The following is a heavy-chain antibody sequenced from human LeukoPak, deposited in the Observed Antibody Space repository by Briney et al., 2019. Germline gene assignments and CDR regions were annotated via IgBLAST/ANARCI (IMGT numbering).Heavy chain of an antibody. CDR1: GSTFSSYG. CDR3: AKEERITIFGVVIAVGRYFDY. Sequence: GGSLRLSCAASGSTFSSYGMHWVRQAPGKGLEWVAVISYDGSNKYYADSVKGRFTISRDNSKNTLYLQMNSLRAEDTAVYYCAKEERITIFGVVIAVGRYFDYWGQGTLVTVSS. D-gene: IGHD3-3*01. CDR2: ISYDGSNK. J-gene: IGHJ4*02. V-gene: IGHV3-30*18.